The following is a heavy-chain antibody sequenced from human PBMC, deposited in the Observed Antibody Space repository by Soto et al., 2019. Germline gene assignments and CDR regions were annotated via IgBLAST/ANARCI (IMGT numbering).Heavy chain of an antibody. D-gene: IGHD2-15*01. CDR1: GYTFTNYG. CDR3: ARTCSGGSRWFDD. J-gene: IGHJ4*02. Sequence: ASVKVSCKASGYTFTNYGITWVRQAPGQGLEWMGWISAYNGDTHYTQRLQGRVTMTTDTSTSTAYMELSSLRSEDTAVYYCARTCSGGSRWFDDWGQGTLVTVPS. CDR2: ISAYNGDT. V-gene: IGHV1-18*01.